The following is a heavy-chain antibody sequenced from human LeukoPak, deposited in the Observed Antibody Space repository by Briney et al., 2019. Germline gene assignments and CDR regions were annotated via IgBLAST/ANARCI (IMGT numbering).Heavy chain of an antibody. CDR2: TYYRSKWYN. J-gene: IGHJ5*02. V-gene: IGHV6-1*01. Sequence: SQTLSLTCAISGDSVSSNSSWNWIRQSPSRGLEWLGRTYYRSKWYNDYVVSVKSRININPDTSKNQFSLQLNSVTPEDTAVYYCAGDLGDINWFDPWGQGTLVTVSS. CDR1: GDSVSSNSS. CDR3: AGDLGDINWFDP. D-gene: IGHD3-16*01.